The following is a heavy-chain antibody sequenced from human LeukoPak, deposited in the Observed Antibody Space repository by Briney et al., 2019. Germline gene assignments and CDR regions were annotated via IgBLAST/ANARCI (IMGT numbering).Heavy chain of an antibody. CDR1: GGSISSGNYY. CDR2: IYASGST. CDR3: ARSISNGEFDY. J-gene: IGHJ4*02. V-gene: IGHV4-61*02. Sequence: SETLSLTCTVSGGSISSGNYYWTWIRQPAGKGLEWIGRIYASGSTNSNPSLKSRVTISVDTSKNQFSLKLSSVTAADTAVYCCARSISNGEFDYWGQGTLVTVSS. D-gene: IGHD3-10*01.